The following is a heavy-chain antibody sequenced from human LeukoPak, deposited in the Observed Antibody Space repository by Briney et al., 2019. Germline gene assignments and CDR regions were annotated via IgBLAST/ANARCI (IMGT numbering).Heavy chain of an antibody. V-gene: IGHV3-74*01. CDR3: ARDLMVGAPFDS. Sequence: PGGALRLSCAASTFTFSDYWMHWVRQAPGKGLVCVSRINSDGSGTRYADSLKGRFTISRDNAKNTLCLQMNSLTAEETAGYYCARDLMVGAPFDSWGRGSLVTVSS. CDR2: INSDGSGT. CDR1: TFTFSDYW. D-gene: IGHD2-8*01. J-gene: IGHJ4*02.